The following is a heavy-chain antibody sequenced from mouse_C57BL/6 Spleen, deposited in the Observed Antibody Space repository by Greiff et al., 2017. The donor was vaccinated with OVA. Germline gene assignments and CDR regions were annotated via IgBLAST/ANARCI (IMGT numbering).Heavy chain of an antibody. CDR1: GYAFSSYW. D-gene: IGHD1-1*01. Sequence: VKLQESGAELVKPGASVKISCKASGYAFSSYWMNWVKQRPGKGLEWIGQIYPGDGDTNYNGKFKGKATLTADKSSSTAYMQLSSLTSEDSAVYFCARGGYYYGSEDWYFDVWGTGTTVTVSS. J-gene: IGHJ1*03. CDR2: IYPGDGDT. V-gene: IGHV1-80*01. CDR3: ARGGYYYGSEDWYFDV.